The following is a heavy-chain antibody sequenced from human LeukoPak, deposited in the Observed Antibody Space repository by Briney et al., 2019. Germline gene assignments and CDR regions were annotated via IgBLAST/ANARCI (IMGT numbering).Heavy chain of an antibody. CDR2: ISWNSGSI. CDR3: ANDYGSGSLYYFDY. Sequence: GGSLRLSCAASGFSFDDYAMHWVRQAPGKGLEWVSGISWNSGSIGYADSVKGRFTISRDNSKNTLYLQMNSLRAEDAAVYYCANDYGSGSLYYFDYWGQGTLVTVSS. V-gene: IGHV3-9*01. J-gene: IGHJ4*02. D-gene: IGHD3-10*01. CDR1: GFSFDDYA.